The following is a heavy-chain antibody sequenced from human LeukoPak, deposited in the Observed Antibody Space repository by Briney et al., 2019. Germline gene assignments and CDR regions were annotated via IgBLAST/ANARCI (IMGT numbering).Heavy chain of an antibody. CDR3: ATDLFLVTAIVN. CDR1: GYTLTELS. CDR2: FDPEDGET. J-gene: IGHJ4*02. Sequence: GASVKVSCKVSGYTLTELSMHWVRQAPGKGLEWMGGFDPEDGETIYAQKFQGRVTMTEDTSTDTAYMELSSLRSEDTAVYYCATDLFLVTAIVNWGQGTLVTVSS. V-gene: IGHV1-24*01. D-gene: IGHD2-21*02.